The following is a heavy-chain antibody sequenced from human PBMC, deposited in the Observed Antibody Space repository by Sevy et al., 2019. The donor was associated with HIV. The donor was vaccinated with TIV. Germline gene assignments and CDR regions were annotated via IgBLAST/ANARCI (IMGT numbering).Heavy chain of an antibody. CDR2: ISGSGGST. Sequence: GGSLRLSCAVSGFRFDYYAMTWVRQAPGKGLEWVSAISGSGGSTYYADSVKGRFTISRDNSKNTLYLQMNSLRAEDTAVYYCLVVGTKYLMFDYWGQGTLVTVSS. CDR3: LVVGTKYLMFDY. D-gene: IGHD1-26*01. J-gene: IGHJ4*02. V-gene: IGHV3-23*01. CDR1: GFRFDYYA.